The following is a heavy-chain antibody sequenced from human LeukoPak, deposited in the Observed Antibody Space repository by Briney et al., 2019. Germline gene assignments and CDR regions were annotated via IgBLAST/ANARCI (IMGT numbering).Heavy chain of an antibody. CDR2: IYYSGST. CDR1: GGSISSSSYY. D-gene: IGHD2-21*02. CDR3: ATATGGDAGGDYYYYYGMDV. J-gene: IGHJ6*02. Sequence: SETLSLTCPVSGGSISSSSYYWGWIRQPPGKGLARIGRIYYSGSTYYNPSLKRRVTISVDTSKNQFSLKLTSVTAADTAVYYCATATGGDAGGDYYYYYGMDVWGQGTTVTVSS. V-gene: IGHV4-39*07.